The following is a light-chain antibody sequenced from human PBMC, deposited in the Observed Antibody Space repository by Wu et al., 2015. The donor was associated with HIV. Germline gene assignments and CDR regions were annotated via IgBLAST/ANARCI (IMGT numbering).Light chain of an antibody. Sequence: IQLTQSPSSLSASVGDRVTITCRASQGIGSFLAWYQQKPGKAPNLLIYAASTLQSGVPSRFRGSGSGTDFTLTITSLRPEDFATYYYQQLNSYPLTFGGGTKVEIK. CDR3: QQLNSYPLT. V-gene: IGKV1-9*01. CDR1: QGIGSF. CDR2: AAS. J-gene: IGKJ4*01.